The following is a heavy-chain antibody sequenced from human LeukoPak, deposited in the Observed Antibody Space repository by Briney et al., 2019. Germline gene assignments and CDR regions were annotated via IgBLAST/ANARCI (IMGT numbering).Heavy chain of an antibody. J-gene: IGHJ6*02. CDR2: INHNGNVN. Sequence: AGGSLRLSCAACGFTFSSYWMNWARQAPGKGLEWVASINHNGNVNYYVDSVKGRFTISRDNAKNSLYLQMSNLRAEDTAVYFCARGGGLDVWGQGATVTVSS. CDR1: GFTFSSYW. D-gene: IGHD3-16*01. V-gene: IGHV3-7*03. CDR3: ARGGGLDV.